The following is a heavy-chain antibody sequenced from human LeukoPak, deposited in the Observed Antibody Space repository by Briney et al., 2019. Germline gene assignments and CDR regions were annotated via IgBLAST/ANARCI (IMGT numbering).Heavy chain of an antibody. Sequence: SETLSLTCTVSAGSITDYYWNWLRQPPGKGLGWIGFIYYRGTTNNNPSLKSRVTTSIDTSKKQFSLNLSSVTAADTAIYYCAGVFSGRRPFELWGQGILVTVSS. D-gene: IGHD3-10*01. V-gene: IGHV4-59*03. CDR2: IYYRGTT. J-gene: IGHJ4*02. CDR3: AGVFSGRRPFEL. CDR1: AGSITDYY.